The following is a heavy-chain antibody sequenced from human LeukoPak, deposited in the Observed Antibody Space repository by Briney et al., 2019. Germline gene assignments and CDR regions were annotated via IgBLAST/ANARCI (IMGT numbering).Heavy chain of an antibody. D-gene: IGHD3-22*01. CDR1: GYTLTELS. CDR3: ATDDTTYYYDSSGYHRN. Sequence: ASVKVSCKVSGYTLTELSMHWVRQAPGKGLGWMGGFDPEDGETIYAQKFQGRVTMTEDTSTDTAYMELSSLRSEDTAVYYCATDDTTYYYDSSGYHRNWGQGTLVTVSS. CDR2: FDPEDGET. J-gene: IGHJ4*02. V-gene: IGHV1-24*01.